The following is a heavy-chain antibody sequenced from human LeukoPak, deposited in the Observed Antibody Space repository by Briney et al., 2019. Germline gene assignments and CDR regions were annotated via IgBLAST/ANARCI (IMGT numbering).Heavy chain of an antibody. D-gene: IGHD3-3*01. CDR3: AKDFTANYDFWSGYPH. CDR2: ISGSGGST. J-gene: IGHJ4*02. Sequence: GGSLRLSCAASGFTFSNYAMSWVRQAPGKGLDWVSAISGSGGSTYYAGSVKGRFTISRDNSKNTLYLQMNSLRAEDTAVYYCAKDFTANYDFWSGYPHWGQGTLVTVSS. V-gene: IGHV3-23*01. CDR1: GFTFSNYA.